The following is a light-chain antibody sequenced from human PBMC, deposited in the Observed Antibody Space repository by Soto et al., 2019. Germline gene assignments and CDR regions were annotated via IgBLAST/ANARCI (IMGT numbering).Light chain of an antibody. J-gene: IGKJ1*01. CDR2: GVS. Sequence: DIQMTQSPSSLSASVGDTVTMXXRASQGIYKYLAWYQQKSGQVPKXLSYGVSTLQSVVPSRFSGSGSGTDFTLTISSLQPEDVATYYCQKYNNAPWTFGQGTKVDIK. CDR1: QGIYKY. CDR3: QKYNNAPWT. V-gene: IGKV1-27*01.